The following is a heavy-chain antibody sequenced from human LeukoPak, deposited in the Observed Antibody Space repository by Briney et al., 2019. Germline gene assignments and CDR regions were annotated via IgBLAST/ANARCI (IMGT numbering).Heavy chain of an antibody. V-gene: IGHV1-69*05. J-gene: IGHJ5*02. D-gene: IGHD6-6*01. CDR3: ARAGVYSSSFPFDP. Sequence: GASVKVSCKASGGTFSSYAISWVRQAPGQGLEWMRGIIPIFGTANYAQKFQGRVTITTDESTSTAYMELSSLRSEDTAVYYCARAGVYSSSFPFDPWGQGTLVTVSS. CDR2: IIPIFGTA. CDR1: GGTFSSYA.